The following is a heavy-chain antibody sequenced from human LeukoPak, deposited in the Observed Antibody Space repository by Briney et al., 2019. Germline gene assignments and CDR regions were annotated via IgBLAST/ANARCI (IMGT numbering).Heavy chain of an antibody. D-gene: IGHD4-17*01. CDR2: IYYSGST. V-gene: IGHV4-39*07. Sequence: PSETLSLTCTVSGGSIRSSTYYWGWIRQPPGKGLEWIGSIYYSGSTYYNPSLKSRVTISVDTSKNQFSLKLSSVTAADTAVYYCARDSSTVTTSLDYWGQGTLVTVSS. J-gene: IGHJ4*02. CDR3: ARDSSTVTTSLDY. CDR1: GGSIRSSTYY.